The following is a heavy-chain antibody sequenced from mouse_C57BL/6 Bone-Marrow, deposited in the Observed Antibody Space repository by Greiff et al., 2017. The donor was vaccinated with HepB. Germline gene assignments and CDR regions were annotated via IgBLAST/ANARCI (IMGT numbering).Heavy chain of an antibody. Sequence: EVMLVESGGGLVKPGGSLKLSCAASGFTFSDYGMHWVRQAPEKGLEWVAYISSGSSTIYYADTVKGRFTISRDNAKNTLLLQMTSLRSEDTAMYYCASHSNYWYFDVWGTGTTVTVSS. D-gene: IGHD2-5*01. CDR2: ISSGSSTI. CDR3: ASHSNYWYFDV. CDR1: GFTFSDYG. V-gene: IGHV5-17*01. J-gene: IGHJ1*03.